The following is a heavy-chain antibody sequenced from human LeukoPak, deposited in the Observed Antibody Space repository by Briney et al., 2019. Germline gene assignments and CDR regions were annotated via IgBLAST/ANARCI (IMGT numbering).Heavy chain of an antibody. CDR3: ARDNPGRLNAFDI. CDR1: GFTSSSYG. D-gene: IGHD1-14*01. CDR2: ISSSSSYI. Sequence: PGGSLRLSCAASGFTSSSYGMNWVRQAPGKGLEWVSSISSSSSYIYYADSVKGRFTISRDNSKNSLYLQMNSLRAEDTAVYYCARDNPGRLNAFDIWGQGTMVTVSS. V-gene: IGHV3-21*01. J-gene: IGHJ3*02.